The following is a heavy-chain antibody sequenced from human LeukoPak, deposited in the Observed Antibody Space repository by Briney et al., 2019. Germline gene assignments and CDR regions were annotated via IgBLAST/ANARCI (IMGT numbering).Heavy chain of an antibody. J-gene: IGHJ3*02. D-gene: IGHD1-26*01. CDR3: AHSVGATLFQVDAFDI. CDR2: ISWNSGSI. CDR1: GFTFDNYA. V-gene: IGHV3-9*01. Sequence: GGSLRLSCAASGFTFDNYAMHWVRQAPGKGLEWVSGISWNSGSIGYADSVKGRFTISRDNAKNSLYLQMNSLRAEDTALYYCAHSVGATLFQVDAFDIWGQGTMVTVSS.